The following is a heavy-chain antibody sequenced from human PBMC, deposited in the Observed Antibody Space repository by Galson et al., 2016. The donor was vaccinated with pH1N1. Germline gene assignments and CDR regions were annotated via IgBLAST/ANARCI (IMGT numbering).Heavy chain of an antibody. CDR1: GYSLTSYW. V-gene: IGHV5-10-1*01. CDR2: IDPSDSYT. Sequence: QSGAEVKKPGESLRISCKGSGYSLTSYWINWVRQMPGKGLEWMGRIDPSDSYTNYSPSFQGHVTISADKSISTAYLQWSSLKASDTAMYYCARFNDADSSDNAFDIRGQGTMVTVSS. CDR3: ARFNDADSSDNAFDI. J-gene: IGHJ3*02. D-gene: IGHD1-1*01.